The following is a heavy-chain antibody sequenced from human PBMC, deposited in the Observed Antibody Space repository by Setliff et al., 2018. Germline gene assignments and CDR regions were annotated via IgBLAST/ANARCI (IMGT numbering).Heavy chain of an antibody. CDR2: INPVGGSA. CDR1: GYTLSRHY. Sequence: SVKVSCQATGYTLSRHYMHWARQAPGQGLEWVGIINPVGGSASIVQKFQGRVTMTSDTATSTVYMEFTGLTSEDTAVYYCARAGEASAERRGLLEFWGQGTLVTVSS. CDR3: ARAGEASAERRGLLEF. V-gene: IGHV1-46*01. J-gene: IGHJ4*02. D-gene: IGHD6-13*01.